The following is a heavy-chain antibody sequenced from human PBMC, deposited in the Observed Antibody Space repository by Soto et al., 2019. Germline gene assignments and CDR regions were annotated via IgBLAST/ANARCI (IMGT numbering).Heavy chain of an antibody. CDR1: GFTVSSNY. CDR3: ARARGLG. CDR2: IYSGGST. V-gene: IGHV3-66*01. Sequence: EVELVESGGGLVQPGGSLRLSCAASGFTVSSNYMSWVRPAPGEGLEWVSGIYSGGSTYYADSVKGRFTISRDNSKNTLYLQMNSRRAEDTAVYYCARARGLGWGQGTLVTVSS. J-gene: IGHJ4*02.